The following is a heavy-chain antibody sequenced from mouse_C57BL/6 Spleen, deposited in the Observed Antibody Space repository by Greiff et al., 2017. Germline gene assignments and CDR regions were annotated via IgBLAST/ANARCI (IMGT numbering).Heavy chain of an antibody. V-gene: IGHV1-82*01. J-gene: IGHJ3*01. CDR2: IYPGDGDT. CDR1: GYAFSSSW. D-gene: IGHD1-1*01. CDR3: ARGRN. Sequence: VQLQESGPELVKPGASVKISCKASGYAFSSSWMNWVKQRPGKGLEWIGRIYPGDGDTNYNGKFTGKATLTAATSSSTAYMQLSSLTAGDSAVYFCARGRNWGQGTLVTVAA.